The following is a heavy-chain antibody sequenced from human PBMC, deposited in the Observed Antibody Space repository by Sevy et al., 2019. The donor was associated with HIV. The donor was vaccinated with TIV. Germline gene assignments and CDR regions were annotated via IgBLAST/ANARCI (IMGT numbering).Heavy chain of an antibody. V-gene: IGHV4-59*01. J-gene: IGHJ4*02. D-gene: IGHD3-22*01. CDR2: IFYTGST. CDR3: ARDHYDSSGSDY. Sequence: SETLSLTCSVSGGYIDSYYWSWIRQPPGKGLEWIGYIFYTGSTNYNPSLKSRVTISVDKSKNQFSLKLTSVTAADTAVYYCARDHYDSSGSDYWGQGTLVTVSS. CDR1: GGYIDSYY.